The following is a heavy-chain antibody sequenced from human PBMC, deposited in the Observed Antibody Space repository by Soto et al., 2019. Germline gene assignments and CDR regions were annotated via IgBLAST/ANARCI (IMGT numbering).Heavy chain of an antibody. V-gene: IGHV3-23*01. D-gene: IGHD4-17*01. Sequence: GGSLRLSCAASGFTFSSYAMSWVRQAPGKGLEWVSAISCSGSNTYYADSVKGRFTISRDNSKNTLYLQMNSLRAEDSAVYYCARDYSVYGYGEYLDYWGQGTLVTVSS. CDR2: ISCSGSNT. CDR1: GFTFSSYA. J-gene: IGHJ4*02. CDR3: ARDYSVYGYGEYLDY.